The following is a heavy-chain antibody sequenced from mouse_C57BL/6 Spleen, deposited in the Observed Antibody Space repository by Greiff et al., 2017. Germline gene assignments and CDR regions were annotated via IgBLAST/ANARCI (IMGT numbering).Heavy chain of an antibody. V-gene: IGHV2-2*01. CDR1: GFSLTSYG. Sequence: VHLVESGPGLVQPSQSLSITCTVSGFSLTSYGVHWVRQSPGKGLEWLGVIWSGGSTDYNAAFISRLSISKDNSKSQVFFKMNSLQADDTAIYYCARNSDYYYAMDYWGQGTSVTVSS. CDR3: ARNSDYYYAMDY. CDR2: IWSGGST. J-gene: IGHJ4*01.